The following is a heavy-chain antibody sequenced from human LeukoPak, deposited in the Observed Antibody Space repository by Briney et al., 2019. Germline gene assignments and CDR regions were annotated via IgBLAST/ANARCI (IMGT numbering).Heavy chain of an antibody. J-gene: IGHJ4*01. D-gene: IGHD3-16*01. CDR2: ITSDGSTT. Sequence: GGSLRLSCVGSGFGLSDYWMHWVRQTPGKGLVWVSRITSDGSTTWYADSVKGRFTVSRDNAKNTLFLEMNSLRDEDTAVYYCAGDYIWGRLFWGQGTLVTVSS. CDR1: GFGLSDYW. CDR3: AGDYIWGRLF. V-gene: IGHV3-74*01.